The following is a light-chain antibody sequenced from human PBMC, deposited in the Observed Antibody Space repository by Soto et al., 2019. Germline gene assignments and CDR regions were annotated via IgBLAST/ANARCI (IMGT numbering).Light chain of an antibody. CDR2: DVS. CDR1: SSGVGGYNY. Sequence: QSVLTQPASVSGSPGQSITISCTGTSSGVGGYNYVSWYQQHPGKAPKLMIYDVSNRPSGVSNRFSGSKSGNTASLTISGLQAEDEADYYCSSYTSSLYVFGTGTKVPVL. V-gene: IGLV2-14*01. J-gene: IGLJ1*01. CDR3: SSYTSSLYV.